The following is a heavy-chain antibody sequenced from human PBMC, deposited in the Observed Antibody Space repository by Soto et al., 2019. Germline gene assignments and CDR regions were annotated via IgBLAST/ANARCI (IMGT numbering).Heavy chain of an antibody. CDR2: IWSDGSNK. CDR1: GFTFSSYG. J-gene: IGHJ4*02. CDR3: AREGLRTYYFDY. V-gene: IGHV3-33*01. D-gene: IGHD1-1*01. Sequence: GGSLRLSCAASGFTFSSYGMHWVRQAPGKGLEWVAVIWSDGSNKYYADSVKGRFTISRDNSKNTLYLQMNSLRAEDTAVYYCAREGLRTYYFDYWGQGTLVTVSS.